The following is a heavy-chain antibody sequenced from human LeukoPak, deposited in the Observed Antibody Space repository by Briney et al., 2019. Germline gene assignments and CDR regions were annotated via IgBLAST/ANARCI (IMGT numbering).Heavy chain of an antibody. CDR2: IRYDGSNK. CDR3: AKDGAAAGIYYYYYMDV. V-gene: IGHV3-30*02. J-gene: IGHJ6*03. CDR1: VFTFSRYG. D-gene: IGHD6-13*01. Sequence: PGGSLRLSCAASVFTFSRYGMHWVRQAPGKGLEWVAFIRYDGSNKYYADSVKGRFTISRDNSKNTLYLQMNSLRAEDTAVYYCAKDGAAAGIYYYYYMDVWGKGTTVTISS.